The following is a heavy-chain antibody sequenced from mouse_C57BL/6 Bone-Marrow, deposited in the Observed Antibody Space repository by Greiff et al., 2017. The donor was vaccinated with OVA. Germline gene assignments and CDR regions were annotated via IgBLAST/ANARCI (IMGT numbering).Heavy chain of an antibody. V-gene: IGHV1-69*01. Sequence: QVQLQQPGAELVMPGASVKLSCKASGYTFTSYWMHWVKQRPGQGLEWIGEIDPSDSYTNYNQKFKGKSTLTVDKSSSTAYMQLSSLTSEDSAVYYGGRSVYDGYYNYWGQGTTLTVSS. CDR3: GRSVYDGYYNY. CDR1: GYTFTSYW. CDR2: IDPSDSYT. J-gene: IGHJ2*01. D-gene: IGHD2-3*01.